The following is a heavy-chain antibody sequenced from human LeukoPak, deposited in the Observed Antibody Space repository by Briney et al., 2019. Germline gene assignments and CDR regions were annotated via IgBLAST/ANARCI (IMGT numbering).Heavy chain of an antibody. CDR2: ISPLCGTA. J-gene: IGHJ5*02. Sequence: SVKVSCKTSGGTFNNSAISWVRQAPGQGLEWLGGISPLCGTAGYAQKFQGRVTITKDESTRTVYLELTSLTSDDTAVYYCARDVHGDYGSGWFDPWGQGTRVSVSS. CDR1: GGTFNNSA. D-gene: IGHD4-17*01. V-gene: IGHV1-69*05. CDR3: ARDVHGDYGSGWFDP.